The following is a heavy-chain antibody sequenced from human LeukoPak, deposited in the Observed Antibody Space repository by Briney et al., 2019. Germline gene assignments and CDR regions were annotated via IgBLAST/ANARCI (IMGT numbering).Heavy chain of an antibody. J-gene: IGHJ4*02. CDR3: ARDDVLTGYYEDY. CDR2: INPNSGGT. V-gene: IGHV1-2*02. D-gene: IGHD3-9*01. Sequence: ASVKVSCEASGYTFTGYYMHWVRQAPGQGLEWMGWINPNSGGTNYAQKFQGRVTMTRDTSISTAYMELSRLRSDDTTVYYCARDDVLTGYYEDYWGQGTLVTVSS. CDR1: GYTFTGYY.